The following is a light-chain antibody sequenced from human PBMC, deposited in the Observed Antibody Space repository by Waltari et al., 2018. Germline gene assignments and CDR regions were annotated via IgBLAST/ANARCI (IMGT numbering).Light chain of an antibody. CDR3: LLHYGGAWM. CDR1: PGAVTSDHP. Sequence: QTVVTQEPSLTVSPGGTVTLACASSPGAVTSDHPPNWIQQEPGQAPRTFIYSTSHKPSGTPARFSGSLLGGKAALTLSGVQPEDEAEYYCLLHYGGAWMFGGGTKLTVL. V-gene: IGLV7-43*01. J-gene: IGLJ3*02. CDR2: STS.